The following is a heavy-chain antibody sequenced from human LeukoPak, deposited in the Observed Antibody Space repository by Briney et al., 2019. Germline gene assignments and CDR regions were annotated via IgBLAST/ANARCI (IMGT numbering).Heavy chain of an antibody. J-gene: IGHJ3*01. V-gene: IGHV4-59*13. CDR2: VFYSGNT. Sequence: SETLSLTCTVSGGSFSSFYWNWIRQPPGKGLEWVGYVFYSGNTNYNPSLGSRVTISEDTSKNQFSLNLNSLTAADTAVYYCARGLPGRDAFDVWGQGTVVTVSS. D-gene: IGHD3-16*01. CDR3: ARGLPGRDAFDV. CDR1: GGSFSSFY.